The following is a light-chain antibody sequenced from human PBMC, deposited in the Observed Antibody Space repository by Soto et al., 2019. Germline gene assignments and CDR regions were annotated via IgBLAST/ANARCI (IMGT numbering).Light chain of an antibody. J-gene: IGLJ1*01. CDR3: SSYRRDNTQL. CDR2: EVS. Sequence: QSVLTQPASVSAFPGQSVTISCTGASSDVVGYNYVSWYQQFPGRAPTLILYEVSHRPSGVSYRFSGSKSGNTASLTISGVQPEDEAHYHCSSYRRDNTQLFGTGTKVTVL. CDR1: SSDVVGYNY. V-gene: IGLV2-14*01.